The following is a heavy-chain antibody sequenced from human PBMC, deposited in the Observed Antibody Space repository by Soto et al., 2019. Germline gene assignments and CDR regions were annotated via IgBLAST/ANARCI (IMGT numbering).Heavy chain of an antibody. CDR1: GFTFSSYA. CDR2: ISGSGGST. CDR3: AKAKNYYGSGSYYDY. V-gene: IGHV3-23*01. Sequence: GGSLRLSCAASGFTFSSYAMSWVRQAPGKGLEWVSAISGSGGSTYYADSVKGRFTISRDNSKNTLYLQMNSLRAEDTAVYYCAKAKNYYGSGSYYDYWGQGTLVTVSS. J-gene: IGHJ4*02. D-gene: IGHD3-10*01.